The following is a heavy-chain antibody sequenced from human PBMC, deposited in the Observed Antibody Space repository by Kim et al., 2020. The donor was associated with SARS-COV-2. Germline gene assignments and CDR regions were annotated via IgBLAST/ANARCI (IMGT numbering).Heavy chain of an antibody. CDR1: GGSFSGYY. J-gene: IGHJ4*02. CDR3: ARGKGKKGIAAAAEETGFFDY. V-gene: IGHV4-34*01. CDR2: INHSGST. Sequence: SETLSLTCAVYGGSFSGYYWSWIRQPPGKGLEWIGEINHSGSTNYNPSLKSRVTISVDTSKNQFSLRLSSVTAADTAVYYCARGKGKKGIAAAAEETGFFDYWGQGTLVTVSS. D-gene: IGHD6-13*01.